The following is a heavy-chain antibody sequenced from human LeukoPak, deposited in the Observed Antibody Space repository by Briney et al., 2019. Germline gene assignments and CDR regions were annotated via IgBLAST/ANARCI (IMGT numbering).Heavy chain of an antibody. CDR3: VSFYETY. D-gene: IGHD2/OR15-2a*01. Sequence: GGSLRLSCAASGFTFDDYAMHWVRQAPGKGLEWVSGISWNSGSIGYADSVKGRFAVTRDNAKDSLYLLMNSLRAEDTAVYYCVSFYETYWGRGTLVTVSS. CDR2: ISWNSGSI. V-gene: IGHV3-9*01. J-gene: IGHJ4*02. CDR1: GFTFDDYA.